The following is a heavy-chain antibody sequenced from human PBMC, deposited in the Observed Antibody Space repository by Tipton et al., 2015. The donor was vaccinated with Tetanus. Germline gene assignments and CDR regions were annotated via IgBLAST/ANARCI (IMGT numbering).Heavy chain of an antibody. J-gene: IGHJ4*02. V-gene: IGHV5-51*01. CDR3: ASKPRSFGFDY. Sequence: QSGAEVKKPGASVKVSCKASGYSFTSYWIGWVRQMPGKGLEGMGIIYPGDSDTRYSPSFQGQVTISADKSISTANLQWRSLKALDTAMYYCASKPRSFGFDYWGQGSLVNVSS. CDR2: IYPGDSDT. CDR1: GYSFTSYW. D-gene: IGHD1-26*01.